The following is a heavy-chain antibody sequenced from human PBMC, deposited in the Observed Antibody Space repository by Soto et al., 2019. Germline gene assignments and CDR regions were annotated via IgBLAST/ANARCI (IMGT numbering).Heavy chain of an antibody. J-gene: IGHJ4*02. Sequence: PVGSLRLSCAASGFTFSSFAMSWVLQAPGKGLEWVSAISGSGGSTYYADSVKGRFTISRDNSKNTLYLQMNSLRAEDTAVYYCAKDGHGFAVGSYFDYWGQGTLVTVLL. CDR1: GFTFSSFA. D-gene: IGHD3-10*01. CDR2: ISGSGGST. V-gene: IGHV3-23*01. CDR3: AKDGHGFAVGSYFDY.